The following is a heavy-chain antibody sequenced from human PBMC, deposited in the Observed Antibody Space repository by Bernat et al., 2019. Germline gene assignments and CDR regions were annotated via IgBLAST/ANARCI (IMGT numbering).Heavy chain of an antibody. V-gene: IGHV1-24*01. CDR1: GYTLTELS. CDR2: FDPEDGET. J-gene: IGHJ6*02. D-gene: IGHD2-2*01. Sequence: QVQLVQSGAEVKKPGASVKVSCKVSGYTLTELSMHWVRQAPGKGLEWMGGFDPEDGETIYAQKCQGRVTMTEDTSTDTAYMELSSLRSEDTAVYYCATVGYCSSTSCLHLYYYYGMDVWGQGTTVTISS. CDR3: ATVGYCSSTSCLHLYYYYGMDV.